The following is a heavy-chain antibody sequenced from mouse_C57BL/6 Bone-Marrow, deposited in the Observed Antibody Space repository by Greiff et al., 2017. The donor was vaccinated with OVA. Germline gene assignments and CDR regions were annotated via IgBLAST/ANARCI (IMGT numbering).Heavy chain of an antibody. V-gene: IGHV14-4*01. Sequence: EVQLQQSGAELVRPGASVKLSCTASGFNIKDDYMHWVKQRPEQGLEWIGWIDLENGDTEYASKFQGKATITADTSSNTAYLQLSSLTSEDTAVYYCTTGITTVVAPPLLYYWGQGTTLTVSS. J-gene: IGHJ2*01. D-gene: IGHD1-1*01. CDR1: GFNIKDDY. CDR2: IDLENGDT. CDR3: TTGITTVVAPPLLYY.